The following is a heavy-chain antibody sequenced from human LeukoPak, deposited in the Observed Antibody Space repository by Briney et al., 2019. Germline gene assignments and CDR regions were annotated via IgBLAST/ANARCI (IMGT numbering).Heavy chain of an antibody. CDR1: GFSFSSYG. J-gene: IGHJ4*02. Sequence: GGSLRLSCAASGFSFSSYGMHWVRQAPGKGLEWVAFIRYDGSNKYYADSVKGRFTISRDNSKNTLYLQMNSLRAEDTAIYYCAKEYTGTFSPFPSYFDNWGQGTLVTVSS. CDR2: IRYDGSNK. V-gene: IGHV3-30*02. CDR3: AKEYTGTFSPFPSYFDN. D-gene: IGHD1-26*01.